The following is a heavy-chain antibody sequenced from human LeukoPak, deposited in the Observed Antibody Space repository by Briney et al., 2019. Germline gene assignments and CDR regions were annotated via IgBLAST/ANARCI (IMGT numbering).Heavy chain of an antibody. V-gene: IGHV4-59*01. CDR1: GGSISSYY. J-gene: IGHJ5*02. D-gene: IGHD1-14*01. CDR3: ARALLQTDWFDP. CDR2: IYYSGST. Sequence: SETLSLTCTVSGGSISSYYWSWIRQPPGKGLEWIGYIYYSGSTNYNPFLKSRVTISVDTSKNQFSLKLSSVTAADTAVYYCARALLQTDWFDPWGQGTLVTVSS.